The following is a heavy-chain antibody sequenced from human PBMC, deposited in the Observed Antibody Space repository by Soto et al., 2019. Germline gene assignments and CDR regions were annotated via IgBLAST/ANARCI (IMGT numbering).Heavy chain of an antibody. CDR2: INHSGST. CDR3: ARQDYGGNPIDY. V-gene: IGHV4-34*01. D-gene: IGHD2-15*01. J-gene: IGHJ4*02. CDR1: GGSFSGYY. Sequence: PSETLSLTCAVYGGSFSGYYWSWIRQPPGKGLEWIGEINHSGSTNYNPSLKSRVTISVDTSKNQFSLKLSSVTAADTAVYYCARQDYGGNPIDYWGQGTLVTVSS.